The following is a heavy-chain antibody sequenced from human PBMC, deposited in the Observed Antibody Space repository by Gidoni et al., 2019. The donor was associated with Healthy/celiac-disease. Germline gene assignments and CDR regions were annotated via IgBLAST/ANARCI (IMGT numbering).Heavy chain of an antibody. CDR2: IWYDGSNK. D-gene: IGHD3-22*01. CDR1: GFTFSSYG. CDR3: ARGSVTMIGPMDV. V-gene: IGHV3-33*01. J-gene: IGHJ6*03. Sequence: QVQLVESGGGVVQPGRSLRLSCAASGFTFSSYGMHWVRQAPGKGLEWVAVIWYDGSNKYYADSVKGRFTISRDNSKNTLYLQMNSLRAEDTAVYYCARGSVTMIGPMDVWGKGTTVTVSS.